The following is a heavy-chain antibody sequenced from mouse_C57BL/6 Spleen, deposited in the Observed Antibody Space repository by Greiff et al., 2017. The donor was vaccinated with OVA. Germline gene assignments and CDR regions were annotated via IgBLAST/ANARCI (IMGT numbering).Heavy chain of an antibody. D-gene: IGHD1-1*01. V-gene: IGHV5-9-1*02. CDR3: TRPHYYGSSHWYFDV. CDR2: ISSGGDYI. Sequence: EVQRVESGEGLVKPGGSLKLSCAASGFTFSSYAMSWVRQTPEKRLEWVAYISSGGDYIYYADTVKGRFTISRDNARNTLYLQMSSLKSEDTAMYYCTRPHYYGSSHWYFDVWGTGTTVTVSS. CDR1: GFTFSSYA. J-gene: IGHJ1*03.